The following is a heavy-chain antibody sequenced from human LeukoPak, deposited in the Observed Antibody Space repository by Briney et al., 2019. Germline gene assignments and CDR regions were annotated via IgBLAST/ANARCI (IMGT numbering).Heavy chain of an antibody. Sequence: PSQTLSLTCAVYGGSFSGYYWSWIRQPPGKGLEWIGEINHSGSTNYNPSLKSRVTISVDTSKNQFSLKLSSVTAADTAVYYCARGSPMFQSIASRARLFTFDYWGQGTLVTVSS. D-gene: IGHD6-6*01. V-gene: IGHV4-34*01. CDR2: INHSGST. CDR1: GGSFSGYY. CDR3: ARGSPMFQSIASRARLFTFDY. J-gene: IGHJ4*02.